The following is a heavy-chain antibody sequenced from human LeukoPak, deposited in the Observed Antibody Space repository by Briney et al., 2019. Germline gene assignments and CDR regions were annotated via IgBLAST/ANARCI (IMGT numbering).Heavy chain of an antibody. J-gene: IGHJ4*02. CDR2: IIPIFGTA. CDR3: ARGDSSGYYRGVYYFDY. CDR1: GGTFSSYA. V-gene: IGHV1-69*05. Sequence: SVKVSCKASGGTFSSYAISWVRQAPGQGLEWMGGIIPIFGTANYAQKFQGRVTITTDESTSTAYMGLSSLRSEDTAVYYCARGDSSGYYRGVYYFDYWGQGTLVTVSS. D-gene: IGHD3-22*01.